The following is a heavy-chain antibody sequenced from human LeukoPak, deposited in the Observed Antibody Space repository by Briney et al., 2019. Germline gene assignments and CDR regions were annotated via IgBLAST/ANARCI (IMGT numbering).Heavy chain of an antibody. CDR3: ARSSAPYYYYGMDV. J-gene: IGHJ6*02. Sequence: GGSLRLSCAASGFTFSSYWMHWVRQAPGKGRGWVSRINSDGSNTSYADSVKGRFTISRDNAKNTLYLQMNSLRAEDTAVYYCARSSAPYYYYGMDVWGQGTTVTVSS. CDR2: INSDGSNT. CDR1: GFTFSSYW. D-gene: IGHD6-6*01. V-gene: IGHV3-74*01.